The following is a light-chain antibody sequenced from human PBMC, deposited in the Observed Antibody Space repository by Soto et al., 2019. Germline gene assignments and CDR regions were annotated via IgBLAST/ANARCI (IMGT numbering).Light chain of an antibody. CDR1: NSDVGGYNY. J-gene: IGLJ1*01. V-gene: IGLV2-14*01. Sequence: QSALTQPASVSGSPGQSITIPCTGTNSDVGGYNYVSWYHHHPGKAPKLMIYEVFNRPSGVSSRFSGSKSGSTASLTISGLQAEDEADYYCSSYTTTNTLYVFGTGTKVTVL. CDR3: SSYTTTNTLYV. CDR2: EVF.